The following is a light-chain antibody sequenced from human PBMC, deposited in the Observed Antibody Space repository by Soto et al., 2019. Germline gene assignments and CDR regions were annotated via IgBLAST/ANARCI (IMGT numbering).Light chain of an antibody. V-gene: IGLV1-44*01. Sequence: QSVLTQPPSASGTPGQRVTISCSGSSSNIGSNTVTWYHHLPGTAPKVLIYTNDQRPSGVPDRFSGSKSGTSASLAISGLQSEDEAEYYCAAWDDSLNAPVFGGGTQLT. J-gene: IGLJ3*02. CDR1: SSNIGSNT. CDR3: AAWDDSLNAPV. CDR2: TND.